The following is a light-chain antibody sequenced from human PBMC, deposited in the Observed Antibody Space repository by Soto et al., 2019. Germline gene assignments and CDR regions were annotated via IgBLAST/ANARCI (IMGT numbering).Light chain of an antibody. CDR1: QSVSSSF. CDR3: QQYGSSPLT. J-gene: IGKJ4*01. V-gene: IGKV3-20*01. CDR2: GAS. Sequence: EIVLTQSPGTLSLSPGERATLSCRASQSVSSSFLAWYQQKPGQAPRLLIYGASSRATGIPDRFSGSRSGTDFTLTISRLEPEDVAVYYCQQYGSSPLTFGGGTKVDIK.